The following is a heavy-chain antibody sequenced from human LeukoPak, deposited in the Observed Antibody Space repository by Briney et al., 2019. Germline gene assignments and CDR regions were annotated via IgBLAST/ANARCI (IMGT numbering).Heavy chain of an antibody. V-gene: IGHV4-34*01. J-gene: IGHJ6*02. CDR1: GGSFSGYY. CDR3: ARTWRTVFSYYYGMDV. Sequence: SETPSLTCAVYGGSFSGYYWSWIRQPPGKGLEWIGEINHSGSTNYNPSLKSRVTISVDTSKNQFSLKLSSVTAADTAVYYCARTWRTVFSYYYGMDVWGQGTTVTVSS. CDR2: INHSGST. D-gene: IGHD3-3*01.